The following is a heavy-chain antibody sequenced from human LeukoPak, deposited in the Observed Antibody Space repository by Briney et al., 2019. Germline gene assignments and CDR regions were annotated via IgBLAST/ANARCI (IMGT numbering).Heavy chain of an antibody. CDR2: IYYSGTT. CDR3: ARGGLRGYSYGQRFDY. J-gene: IGHJ4*02. D-gene: IGHD5-18*01. Sequence: SETLSLTCTVSGDSISSYYWSWIRQPPGKGLEWIGFIYYSGTTNYIPSLESRVTISLDTSKNQFSLKLTSVTAADTAVYYCARGGLRGYSYGQRFDYWGQGILVTVSS. V-gene: IGHV4-59*01. CDR1: GDSISSYY.